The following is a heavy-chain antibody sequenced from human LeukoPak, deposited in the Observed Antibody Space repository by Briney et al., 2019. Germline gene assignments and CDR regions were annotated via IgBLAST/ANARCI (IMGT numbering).Heavy chain of an antibody. J-gene: IGHJ4*02. CDR2: IDHSGTT. D-gene: IGHD3-9*01. Sequence: SETLSLTCTVSGGSFSRGSYYWSWTRQPPGQGLEWIVYIDHSGTTNYSPSLKSRVTISVDMSKNQFFLNLTSVTAADTAVYYCARGRLGATYWGQGTLVTVSS. CDR3: ARGRLGATY. V-gene: IGHV4-61*01. CDR1: GGSFSRGSYY.